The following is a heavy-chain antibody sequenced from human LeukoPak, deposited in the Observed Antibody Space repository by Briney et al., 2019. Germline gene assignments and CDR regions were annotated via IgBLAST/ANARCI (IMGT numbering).Heavy chain of an antibody. D-gene: IGHD2-2*01. CDR3: ARGALSRPAAAFDI. CDR2: INHSGST. J-gene: IGHJ3*02. Sequence: SETLSLTCAVYGVSFSGYYWSWIRQPPGKGLEWIGEINHSGSTNYNPSLKSRVTISVDTSKNQFSLTLSSVTAADTAVYCCARGALSRPAAAFDIWGQGTMVTVSS. CDR1: GVSFSGYY. V-gene: IGHV4-34*01.